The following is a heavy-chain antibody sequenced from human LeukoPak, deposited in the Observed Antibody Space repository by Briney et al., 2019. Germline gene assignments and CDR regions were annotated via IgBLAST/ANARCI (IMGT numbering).Heavy chain of an antibody. Sequence: ASVKVFCKASGGTFSSYAISWVRQAPGQGLEWMGGIIPIFGTANYAQKFQGRVTITADESTSTAYMELSSLRSEDTAVYYCARERFVWFDPWGQGTLVTVSS. V-gene: IGHV1-69*13. J-gene: IGHJ5*02. CDR1: GGTFSSYA. CDR2: IIPIFGTA. CDR3: ARERFVWFDP. D-gene: IGHD3-10*01.